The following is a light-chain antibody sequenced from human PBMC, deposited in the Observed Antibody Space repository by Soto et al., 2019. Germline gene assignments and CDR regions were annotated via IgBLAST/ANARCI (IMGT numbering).Light chain of an antibody. CDR1: HSVNSH. CDR3: QQYKNWPL. V-gene: IGKV3-15*01. Sequence: EIVLTQSPATLSVSPGERVTLSCRTSHSVNSHVAWYKQKPGQAPRLLLYGASTRATGIPVRFSGSGFGTEFTLTISSLQSEDFAVYYCQQYKNWPLFGHGTRLEIK. CDR2: GAS. J-gene: IGKJ5*01.